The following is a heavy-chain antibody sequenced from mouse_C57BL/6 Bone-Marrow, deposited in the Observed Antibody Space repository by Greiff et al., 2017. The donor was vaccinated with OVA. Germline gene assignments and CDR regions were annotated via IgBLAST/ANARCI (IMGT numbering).Heavy chain of an antibody. J-gene: IGHJ3*01. CDR3: ARYPDGYYSWFAY. D-gene: IGHD2-3*01. V-gene: IGHV7-3*01. CDR1: GFTFTDYY. Sequence: DVKLQESGGGLVQPGGSLSLSCAASGFTFTDYYMSWVRQPPGKALEWLGFIRNKANGYTTEYSASVKGRFTISRDNSQSILYLQMNALRAEDSATYYGARYPDGYYSWFAYWGQGTLVTVSA. CDR2: IRNKANGYTT.